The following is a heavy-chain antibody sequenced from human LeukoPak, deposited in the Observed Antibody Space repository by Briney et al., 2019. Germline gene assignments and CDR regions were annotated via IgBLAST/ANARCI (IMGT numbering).Heavy chain of an antibody. D-gene: IGHD3-22*01. CDR3: ATAMTRYDSSGYYHVPPFDS. V-gene: IGHV3-30*14. CDR1: GSTFSSYA. Sequence: GGSLRLSCAASGSTFSSYAMHWVRQAPGKGLEWVAVISYDGSNKYYADSVKGRFTISRDNSKNTLYLQMNSLRAEDTAVYYCATAMTRYDSSGYYHVPPFDSWGQGTLVTVSS. J-gene: IGHJ4*02. CDR2: ISYDGSNK.